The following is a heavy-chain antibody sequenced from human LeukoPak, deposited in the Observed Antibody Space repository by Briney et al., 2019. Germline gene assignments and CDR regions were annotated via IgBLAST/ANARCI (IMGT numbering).Heavy chain of an antibody. CDR3: AKVNGVWITMAQGVVDAFDI. CDR1: GFTFSSYA. Sequence: GGSLRLSCAASGFTFSSYAMSWVRQAPGKGLEWVSAISGSGGSTYYADSVKGRFTISRDNSKNTLYLQMNSLRAEDTAVYYCAKVNGVWITMAQGVVDAFDIWGQGTMVTVSS. J-gene: IGHJ3*02. D-gene: IGHD3-10*01. V-gene: IGHV3-23*01. CDR2: ISGSGGST.